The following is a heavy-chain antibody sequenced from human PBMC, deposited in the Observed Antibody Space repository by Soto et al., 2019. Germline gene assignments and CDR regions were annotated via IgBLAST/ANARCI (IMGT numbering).Heavy chain of an antibody. D-gene: IGHD5-12*01. CDR3: ARDPDEWLPQGENYYYGMDV. V-gene: IGHV1-69*13. Sequence: SVKVSCKASGGTFSSYAISWVRQAPGQGLEWMGGIIPIFGTANYAQKFQGRVTIAADESTSTAYMELSSLGSEDTAVYYCARDPDEWLPQGENYYYGMDVWGQGTTVTVSS. J-gene: IGHJ6*02. CDR1: GGTFSSYA. CDR2: IIPIFGTA.